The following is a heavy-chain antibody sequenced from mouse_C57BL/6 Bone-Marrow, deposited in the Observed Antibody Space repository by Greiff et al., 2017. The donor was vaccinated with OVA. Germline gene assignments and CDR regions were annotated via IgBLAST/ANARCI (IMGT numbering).Heavy chain of an antibody. Sequence: VQLQQSGPELVKPGASVKISCKASGYTFTDYYINWVKQRPGQGLEWIGWIFPGSGSTYYNEKFKGKATLTVDKSSSTAYMLLSSLTSEDSAVYFCARWIIGLYGSSPYYAMDYWGQGTSVTVSS. V-gene: IGHV1-75*01. CDR2: IFPGSGST. CDR1: GYTFTDYY. CDR3: ARWIIGLYGSSPYYAMDY. D-gene: IGHD1-1*01. J-gene: IGHJ4*01.